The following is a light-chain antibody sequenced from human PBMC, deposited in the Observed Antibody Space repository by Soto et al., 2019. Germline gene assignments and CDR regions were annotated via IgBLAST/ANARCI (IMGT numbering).Light chain of an antibody. V-gene: IGKV3-15*01. CDR2: GAS. CDR1: QSVRTS. J-gene: IGKJ4*01. Sequence: ETVMAQSPATLSVSPGERVTLSCRASQSVRTSLAWYQQKPGQAPRLLIYGASTRATGIPARISGSGSGTEFTLTISSLQSEDFAVYYCQQYDNWPPLTFGGGTKVDIK. CDR3: QQYDNWPPLT.